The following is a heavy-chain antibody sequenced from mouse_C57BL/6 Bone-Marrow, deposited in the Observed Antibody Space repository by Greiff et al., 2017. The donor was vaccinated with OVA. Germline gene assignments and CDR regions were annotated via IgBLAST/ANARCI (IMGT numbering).Heavy chain of an antibody. J-gene: IGHJ3*01. CDR1: EYEFPSYD. CDR2: INSDGGST. CDR3: ARHRFAY. Sequence: DVKLVESGGGLVQPGESLKLSCESNEYEFPSYDMSWVRKTPGQRLELVAAINSDGGSTYYPDTIERRFIFSRDNTKKSLYLQMSSLGSEDTAFYYCARHRFAYWGQGTLVTVSA. V-gene: IGHV5-2*01.